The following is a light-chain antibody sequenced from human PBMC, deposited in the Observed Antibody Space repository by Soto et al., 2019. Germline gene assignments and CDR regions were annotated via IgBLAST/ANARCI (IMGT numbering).Light chain of an antibody. CDR3: HQYNYYRPT. CDR2: DAS. Sequence: DIQVTQSLSTLSASVGDRVTTTCRASRPISTWLAWYQEKPAKAPKLLIHDASSLEGGVPSRFSGSGSGTEFTLPISSLQPDDFATYYCHQYNYYRPTFGQGTKVDIK. J-gene: IGKJ1*01. V-gene: IGKV1-5*01. CDR1: RPISTW.